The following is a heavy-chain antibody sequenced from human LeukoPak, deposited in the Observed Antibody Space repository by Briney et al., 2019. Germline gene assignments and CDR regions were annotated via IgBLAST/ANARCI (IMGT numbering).Heavy chain of an antibody. CDR3: AKQRLRFFDDALEI. CDR2: IYPGDSDT. V-gene: IGHV5-51*01. Sequence: GESLKISCKGSGYSFTSYWIGWVRQMPGKGLEWMGIIYPGDSDTRYSPSFQGQVTISADKSISTAYLQWSSLKASDTAMYYCAKQRLRFFDDALEIGAKGTMVTVSS. J-gene: IGHJ3*02. D-gene: IGHD3-9*01. CDR1: GYSFTSYW.